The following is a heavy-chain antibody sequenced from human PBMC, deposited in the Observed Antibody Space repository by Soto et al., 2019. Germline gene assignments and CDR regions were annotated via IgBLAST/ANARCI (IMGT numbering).Heavy chain of an antibody. J-gene: IGHJ6*02. CDR2: IYYSGST. V-gene: IGHV4-31*03. CDR1: GGSISSGGYY. D-gene: IGHD6-13*01. Sequence: PSETLSLTCTASGGSISSGGYYWSWIRQHPGKGLEWIGYIYYSGSTYYNPSLKSRVTISVDTSKNQFSLKLSSVTAADTAVYYCARGTYSSSWYVHYYGMDVWGQGTTVTVSS. CDR3: ARGTYSSSWYVHYYGMDV.